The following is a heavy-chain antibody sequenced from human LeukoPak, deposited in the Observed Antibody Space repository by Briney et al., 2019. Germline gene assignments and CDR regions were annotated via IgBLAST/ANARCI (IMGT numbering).Heavy chain of an antibody. J-gene: IGHJ5*02. CDR1: GFTFSSYA. V-gene: IGHV3-23*01. CDR2: ISGSGGST. D-gene: IGHD3-3*01. CDR3: AKSNYDFWSAYYLSWFDP. Sequence: GGSLRLSCAASGFTFSSYAMSWVRQAPGKGLEWVSAISGSGGSTHYADSVKGRFTISRDNSKNTLYLQMNSLRAEDTAVYYCAKSNYDFWSAYYLSWFDPWGQGTLVTVSS.